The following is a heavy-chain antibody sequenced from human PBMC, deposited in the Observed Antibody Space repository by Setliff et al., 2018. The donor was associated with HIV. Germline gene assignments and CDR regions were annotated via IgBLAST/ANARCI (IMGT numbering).Heavy chain of an antibody. CDR3: AKDGDYSNWDYDAFDI. V-gene: IGHV3-30*02. CDR1: GFTFSAHG. J-gene: IGHJ3*02. D-gene: IGHD1-7*01. Sequence: PGGSLRLSCAASGFTFSAHGMHWVRQAPGKGLEWVAFINYDESSEYYVDSVKGRVTISRDNSKNTVDLQMNSLRAEDTAVYYCAKDGDYSNWDYDAFDIWGQGTMVTVSS. CDR2: INYDESSE.